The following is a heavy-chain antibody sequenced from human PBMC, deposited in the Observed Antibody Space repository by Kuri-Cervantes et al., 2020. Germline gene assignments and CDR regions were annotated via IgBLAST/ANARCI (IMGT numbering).Heavy chain of an antibody. CDR3: TSNYYYDSSGPSADDAFDM. V-gene: IGHV1-69*05. CDR2: ITPIFGTA. Sequence: SVKVSCKASGGTFSSYAISWVRQAPGQGLEWMGGITPIFGTANYAQKFQGRVTITTDESTSTAYMELSSLRSEDTAVYYCTSNYYYDSSGPSADDAFDMWGQGTMVTDSS. CDR1: GGTFSSYA. D-gene: IGHD3-22*01. J-gene: IGHJ3*02.